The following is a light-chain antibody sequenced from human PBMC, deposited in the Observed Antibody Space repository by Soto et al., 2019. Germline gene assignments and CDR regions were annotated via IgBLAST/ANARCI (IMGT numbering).Light chain of an antibody. Sequence: DIQMTQSPSSLSASVGDRVTITCRASQGISNYLAWYQQKPGKVPKLLIYAASTVQSGVPSRFSGSGSGTDFTLIISRLRPEDVVTYYCQKYDSSPQTFGQGTKVEIK. CDR2: AAS. CDR3: QKYDSSPQT. CDR1: QGISNY. V-gene: IGKV1-27*01. J-gene: IGKJ1*01.